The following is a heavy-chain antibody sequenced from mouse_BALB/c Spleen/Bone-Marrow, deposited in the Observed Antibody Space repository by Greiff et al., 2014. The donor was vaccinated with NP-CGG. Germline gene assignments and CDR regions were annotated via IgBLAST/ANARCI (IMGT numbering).Heavy chain of an antibody. J-gene: IGHJ4*01. CDR1: GYTFTSYT. Sequence: VQLQESGAELARPGASVKMSCKASGYTFTSYTMHWVKQRPGQGLEWIGYINPSSGYTNYNQKFKDKATLTADKSSSTAYMQLSSLTSVDSAVYFCATTVVAPMDYWGQGTSVTVSS. CDR2: INPSSGYT. CDR3: ATTVVAPMDY. V-gene: IGHV1-4*01. D-gene: IGHD1-1*01.